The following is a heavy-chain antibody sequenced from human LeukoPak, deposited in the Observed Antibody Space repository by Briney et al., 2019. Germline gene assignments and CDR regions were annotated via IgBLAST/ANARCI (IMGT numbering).Heavy chain of an antibody. CDR3: ARQTQWELPLY. J-gene: IGHJ4*02. CDR1: GGSFSDYY. Sequence: SETLSLTCAVYGGSFSDYYWSWIRQPPGKGLEWIGYIYYSGSTNYNPSLKSRVTISVDTSKNQFSLKLSSVTAADTAVYYCARQTQWELPLYWGQGTLVTVSS. V-gene: IGHV4-59*08. CDR2: IYYSGST. D-gene: IGHD1-26*01.